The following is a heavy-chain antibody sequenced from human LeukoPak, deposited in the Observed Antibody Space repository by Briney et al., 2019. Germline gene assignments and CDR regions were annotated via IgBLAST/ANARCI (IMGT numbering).Heavy chain of an antibody. CDR3: ARVRDSLLPDY. CDR1: GYTFTSYD. CDR2: MNPNSGNT. J-gene: IGHJ4*02. Sequence: ASVKVSCKASGYTFTSYDINWVRQATGQGLEWMGWMNPNSGNTGYAQKFQGRVTITRNTSISTAYMELSSLRSEDTAVYYCARVRDSLLPDYWGQGTQVTVSS. V-gene: IGHV1-8*03.